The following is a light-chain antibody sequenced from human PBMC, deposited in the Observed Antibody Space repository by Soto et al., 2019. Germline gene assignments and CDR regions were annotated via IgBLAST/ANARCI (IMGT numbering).Light chain of an antibody. V-gene: IGKV3-15*01. CDR2: GAS. Sequence: EIVMTQSPATLSVSPGERATLSCRASQTVGSNLAWYQQKPGQVPRLLIYGASTRATCIPARFSGSGSGTEFTLTISSLQSEDFAVYYCQQYNNWPRTFGQGTKVEIK. CDR1: QTVGSN. J-gene: IGKJ1*01. CDR3: QQYNNWPRT.